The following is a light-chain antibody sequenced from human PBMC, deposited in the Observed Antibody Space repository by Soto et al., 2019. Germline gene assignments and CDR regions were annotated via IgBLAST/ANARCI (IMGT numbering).Light chain of an antibody. CDR3: QQFSSYPLT. J-gene: IGKJ4*01. Sequence: EIVLTQSPATLSLSPWERATLSCRASQSVSSYLAWYQQKPGQAPRLLIYGASTRATGIPARFSGSGSGTDFTLTISRLEPEDFAVYYCQQFSSYPLTFGGGTKVDIK. CDR2: GAS. V-gene: IGKV3-11*01. CDR1: QSVSSY.